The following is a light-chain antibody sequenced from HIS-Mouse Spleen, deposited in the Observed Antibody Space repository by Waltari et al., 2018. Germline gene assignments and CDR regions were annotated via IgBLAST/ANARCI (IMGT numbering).Light chain of an antibody. J-gene: IGLJ2*01. CDR2: ADS. CDR1: ALPKKY. V-gene: IGLV3-10*01. Sequence: SYELTQPPSVSVSPGQTARITCSGDALPKKYAYWYQQKSGQAPVLVIYADSNRPSGITERVSGSSSGTMATLTISGAQVEDEADYYCYSTDSSGNHRVFGGGTKLTVL. CDR3: YSTDSSGNHRV.